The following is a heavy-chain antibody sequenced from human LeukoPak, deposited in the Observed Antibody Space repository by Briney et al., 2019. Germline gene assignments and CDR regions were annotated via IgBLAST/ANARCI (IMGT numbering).Heavy chain of an antibody. V-gene: IGHV3-23*01. D-gene: IGHD6-13*01. Sequence: GGSLRLSCAASGFTFSSYAMSWVRQAPGKGLEWVSGISGGGGGIYYADSVKGRFTISRDNSKTTLYLQMNSLRAEDTAVYYCAATAYSSSWTPYFDYWGQGTLVTVSS. CDR1: GFTFSSYA. CDR2: ISGGGGGI. J-gene: IGHJ4*02. CDR3: AATAYSSSWTPYFDY.